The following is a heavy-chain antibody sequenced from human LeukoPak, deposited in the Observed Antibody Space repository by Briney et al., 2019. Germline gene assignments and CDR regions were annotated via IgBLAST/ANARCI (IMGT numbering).Heavy chain of an antibody. D-gene: IGHD3-3*01. CDR1: GYTFTGYY. Sequence: GASVKVSCKASGYTFTGYYMHWVRQAPGQGLEWMGWINPNSGGTNYAQKFQGRVTMTGDTSISTAYMELSRLRSDDTAVYYCARVRGSTIFGVANNWFDPWGQGTLVTVSS. CDR2: INPNSGGT. CDR3: ARVRGSTIFGVANNWFDP. V-gene: IGHV1-2*02. J-gene: IGHJ5*02.